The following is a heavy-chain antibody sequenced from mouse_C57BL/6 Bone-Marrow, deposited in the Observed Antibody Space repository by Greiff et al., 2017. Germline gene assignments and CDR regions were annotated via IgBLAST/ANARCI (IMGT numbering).Heavy chain of an antibody. J-gene: IGHJ2*01. CDR2: IDPANGYT. V-gene: IGHV14-4*01. CDR1: GFNIKDDY. D-gene: IGHD2-4*01. Sequence: EVQLQQSGAELVRPGASVKLSCTASGFNIKDDYMPWVNQSPEQGLEWIGWIDPANGYTDYASNFPGKVTITADTSSHTAYLQLSSLTSEDTAVYYCTTYDYDYWGQGTTLTVSA. CDR3: TTYDYDY.